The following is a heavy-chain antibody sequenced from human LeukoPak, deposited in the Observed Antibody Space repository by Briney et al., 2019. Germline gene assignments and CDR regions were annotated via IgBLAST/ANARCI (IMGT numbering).Heavy chain of an antibody. D-gene: IGHD2-2*01. CDR1: GGSISSYY. J-gene: IGHJ6*03. CDR3: ARGDCSSTICYSPMDV. CDR2: IYTSGST. V-gene: IGHV4-4*07. Sequence: PSETLSLTCTVSGGSISSYYWSWIRQPAGKGLEWIGRIYTSGSTNYNPSLKSRVTISVDTSNNQFTLKVSSVTAADTAVYYCARGDCSSTICYSPMDVWGKGTTVTVSS.